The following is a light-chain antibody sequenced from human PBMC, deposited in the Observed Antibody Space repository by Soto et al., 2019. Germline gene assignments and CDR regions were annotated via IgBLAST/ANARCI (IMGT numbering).Light chain of an antibody. CDR1: NSDFGYYNY. Sequence: QSALTQPPSASGSPGQSVTISCSGSNSDFGYYNYLSWYQHHPGKAPKLIICEVSQRPSGVPDRFSGSKSGNTASLTVSGLQAEEEDDYYCSSYDGNTDVFGGGTKLTVL. CDR2: EVS. V-gene: IGLV2-8*01. CDR3: SSYDGNTDV. J-gene: IGLJ2*01.